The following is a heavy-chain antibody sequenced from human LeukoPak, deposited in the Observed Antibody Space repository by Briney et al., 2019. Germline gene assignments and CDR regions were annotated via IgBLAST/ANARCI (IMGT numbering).Heavy chain of an antibody. V-gene: IGHV1-2*02. J-gene: IGHJ4*02. CDR3: ARDSIYCSSTTCSADFDY. D-gene: IGHD2-2*01. Sequence: GASVKVSCKASGYTLTGYYMHWVRQAPGQGLEWMGWINPKSGGTNYAQKFQGRVTMTRDTSISTAYMELSRLRSTDTAVYYCARDSIYCSSTTCSADFDYWGEGTLVTASP. CDR2: INPKSGGT. CDR1: GYTLTGYY.